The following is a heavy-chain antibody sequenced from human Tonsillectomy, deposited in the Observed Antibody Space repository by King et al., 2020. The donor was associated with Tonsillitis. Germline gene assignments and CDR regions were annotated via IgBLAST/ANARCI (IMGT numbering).Heavy chain of an antibody. V-gene: IGHV4-59*01. Sequence: QLQESGPGLVKPSETLSLTCTVSGGSIRSYYWSWIRQPPGKGLEWIGYIYYSGSTNYNPSLKSRFTLSVDTSKNQFSLKLGSVTAADTAVYYCARGRRGDSGGYYKNLYWNYWGQGTLVTVSS. CDR3: ARGRRGDSGGYYKNLYWNY. CDR2: IYYSGST. CDR1: GGSIRSYY. J-gene: IGHJ4*02. D-gene: IGHD3-22*01.